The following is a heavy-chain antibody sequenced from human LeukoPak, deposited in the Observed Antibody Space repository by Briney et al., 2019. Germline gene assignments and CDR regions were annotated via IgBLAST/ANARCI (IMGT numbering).Heavy chain of an antibody. CDR1: GGSISSYY. Sequence: SETLSLTCTVSGGSISSYYWSWIRQPPGKGLEWIGYIYYSGSTNYNPSLKSRVTISVDTSKNQFSLKLSSVTAADTAVYYRARGKYNRGYSYGNFDYWGQGTLVTVSS. J-gene: IGHJ4*02. CDR2: IYYSGST. V-gene: IGHV4-59*12. CDR3: ARGKYNRGYSYGNFDY. D-gene: IGHD5-18*01.